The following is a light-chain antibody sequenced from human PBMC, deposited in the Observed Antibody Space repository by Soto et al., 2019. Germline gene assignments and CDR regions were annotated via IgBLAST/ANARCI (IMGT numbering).Light chain of an antibody. CDR1: SSDVGPYNY. Sequence: QSVLTQPASVSGSPGQSITISCTGTSSDVGPYNYVSWYQHHPGKAPKLLIYEVTKRPSGVSNRFSGSKSGNTASLTISGLQAEDEADYYRSSYTTSSTLVFGGGTKVTVL. J-gene: IGLJ3*02. CDR3: SSYTTSSTLV. CDR2: EVT. V-gene: IGLV2-14*01.